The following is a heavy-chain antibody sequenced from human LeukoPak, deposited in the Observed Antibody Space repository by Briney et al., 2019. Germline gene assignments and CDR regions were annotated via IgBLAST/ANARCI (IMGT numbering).Heavy chain of an antibody. D-gene: IGHD3-22*01. CDR2: INPSGGST. Sequence: ASVKVSCKASGYTFTSYYMHWVRQAPGQGLEWMGIINPSGGSTSYAQKFQGRVTMTRDTSTSTVYMELSSLRSEDTAVYYCARDRGYYDSSGYFGERSIYFDYWGQGTLVTVSS. CDR1: GYTFTSYY. CDR3: ARDRGYYDSSGYFGERSIYFDY. J-gene: IGHJ4*02. V-gene: IGHV1-46*01.